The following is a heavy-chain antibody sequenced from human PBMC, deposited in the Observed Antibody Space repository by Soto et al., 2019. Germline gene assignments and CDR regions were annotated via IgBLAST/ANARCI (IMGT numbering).Heavy chain of an antibody. J-gene: IGHJ6*02. V-gene: IGHV3-9*01. Sequence: EVQLVESGGGLVQPGRSLRLSCAASGFTFDDYAMHWVRQAPGKGLEWVSGISWNSGSIGYADSVKGRFTISRDNAKNALDLQMNSRRAEDTALYYCAKEVLRVFVREGGMDVWGQGTTVTVSS. CDR1: GFTFDDYA. CDR2: ISWNSGSI. CDR3: AKEVLRVFVREGGMDV. D-gene: IGHD3-3*01.